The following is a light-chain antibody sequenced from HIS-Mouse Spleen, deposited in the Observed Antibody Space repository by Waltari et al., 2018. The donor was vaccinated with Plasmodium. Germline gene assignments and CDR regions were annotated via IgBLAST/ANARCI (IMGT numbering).Light chain of an antibody. J-gene: IGKJ1*01. CDR3: QQYNSYWT. Sequence: DIQMTQSPSTLSASVGDRVTITCRARQSISSWLAWYQQKPGKAPKLLIYKASSFESGGPSRFSGSGSGTEFTLTISSLQPDDFATYYCQQYNSYWTFGQGTKVEIK. V-gene: IGKV1-5*03. CDR2: KAS. CDR1: QSISSW.